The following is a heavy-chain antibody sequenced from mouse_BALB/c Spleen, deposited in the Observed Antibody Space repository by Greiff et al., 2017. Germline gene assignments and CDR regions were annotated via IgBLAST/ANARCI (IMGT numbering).Heavy chain of an antibody. D-gene: IGHD5-1-1*01. CDR1: GYTFTDYN. V-gene: IGHV1S29*02. Sequence: VQLKQSGPELVKPGASVKISCKASGYTFTDYNMHWVKQSHGKSLEWIGYIYPYNGGTCYNQKFKSKATLTVDNSSSTAYMELRSLTSEDSAVYYCAFGYHGAYWGQGTLVTVSA. J-gene: IGHJ3*01. CDR2: IYPYNGGT. CDR3: AFGYHGAY.